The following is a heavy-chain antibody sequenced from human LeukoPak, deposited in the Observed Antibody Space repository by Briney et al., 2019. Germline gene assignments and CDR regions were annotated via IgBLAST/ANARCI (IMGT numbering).Heavy chain of an antibody. CDR1: GGTFSSYA. CDR3: ARGISPNWFDP. CDR2: IIPIFGTA. Sequence: ASVKVSCKASGGTFSSYAISWVRQAPGQGLEWMGRIIPIFGTANYAQKFQGRVTITTDEPTSTAYMELSSLRSEDTAVYYCARGISPNWFDPWGQGTLVTVSS. V-gene: IGHV1-69*05. J-gene: IGHJ5*02.